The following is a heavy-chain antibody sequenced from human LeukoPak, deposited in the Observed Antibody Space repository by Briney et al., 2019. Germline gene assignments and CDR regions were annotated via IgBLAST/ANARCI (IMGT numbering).Heavy chain of an antibody. CDR1: GFTFSDYY. D-gene: IGHD2-21*02. J-gene: IGHJ4*02. V-gene: IGHV3-11*04. CDR2: ISSSGSTI. CDR3: ARDNRGGDGDCCNLDY. Sequence: GGSLRLSCAASGFTFSDYYMSWIRQAPGKGLEWVSYISSSGSTIYYADSVKGRFTISRDNAKKSLYLQMNSLRVEDTAVYYCARDNRGGDGDCCNLDYWGQGTLVTVSS.